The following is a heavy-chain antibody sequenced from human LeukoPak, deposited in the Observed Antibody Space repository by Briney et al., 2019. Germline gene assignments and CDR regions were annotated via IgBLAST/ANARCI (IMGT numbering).Heavy chain of an antibody. CDR1: GGTFSSYA. CDR2: IIPIFGTA. J-gene: IGHJ4*02. V-gene: IGHV1-69*05. D-gene: IGHD3-10*01. CDR3: ARGGRVRGVIILDY. Sequence: SVKVSCKASGGTFSSYAISWVRQAPGQGLEWMGRIIPIFGTANYAQKFQGRVTITTDEFTSTAYMELNSLRSEDTAVYYCARGGRVRGVIILDYWGQGTLVTVSS.